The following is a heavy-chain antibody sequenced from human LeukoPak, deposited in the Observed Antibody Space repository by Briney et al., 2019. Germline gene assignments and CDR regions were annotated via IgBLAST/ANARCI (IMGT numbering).Heavy chain of an antibody. CDR1: GGTISSYY. V-gene: IGHV4-4*09. CDR2: IYTSGST. J-gene: IGHJ5*02. Sequence: SETPSLTYTFSGGTISSYYWSWIRPPPRKGLEWIGYIYTSGSTNYNPSLKSRVTISVDTSKNQFSLKLSSVTAADTAVYYCARHVIDWFDPWGQGTLVTVSS. D-gene: IGHD2-21*01. CDR3: ARHVIDWFDP.